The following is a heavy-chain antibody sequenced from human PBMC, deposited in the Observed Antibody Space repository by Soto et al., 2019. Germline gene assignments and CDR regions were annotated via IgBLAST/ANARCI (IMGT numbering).Heavy chain of an antibody. CDR1: GGSVSSNSYS. V-gene: IGHV4-39*07. J-gene: IGHJ4*02. D-gene: IGHD6-13*01. CDR2: IYPNDNT. Sequence: ETLSLTCTVSGGSVSSNSYSWGWVRQSPGKGLEWIGAIYPNDNTHYNPSLMSRVTISVDTSENQFSLSLNSVTAADTAVYYCARASATIAAAAIFDCWGQGTLVTVSS. CDR3: ARASATIAAAAIFDC.